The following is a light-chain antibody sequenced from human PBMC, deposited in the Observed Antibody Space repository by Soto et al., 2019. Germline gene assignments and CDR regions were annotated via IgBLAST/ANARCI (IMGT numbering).Light chain of an antibody. V-gene: IGKV3-15*01. CDR3: QQYNNWPRT. Sequence: EIVMTQSPATLSVSPGERYTLSCRASQSVSSNLAWYQQKPGQAPRLLIYGASTRATGITARFSGSGSGTEFTLTISSLQSEDFAVYYCQQYNNWPRTFGQGTKVDIK. CDR1: QSVSSN. J-gene: IGKJ1*01. CDR2: GAS.